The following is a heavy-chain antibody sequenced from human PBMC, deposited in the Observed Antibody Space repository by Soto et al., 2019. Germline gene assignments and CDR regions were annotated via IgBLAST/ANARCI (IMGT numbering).Heavy chain of an antibody. J-gene: IGHJ5*02. Sequence: ASVKVSCKASGYTFINYAITWVRQAPGQGLEWMGWISPYSSYTNYAQKFQGRVTMSTDTSTSTAYLELKSLKSDDTAVYYCARNTSAAAGTFDPWGQGTPVTVSS. D-gene: IGHD6-13*01. CDR3: ARNTSAAAGTFDP. V-gene: IGHV1-18*01. CDR2: ISPYSSYT. CDR1: GYTFINYA.